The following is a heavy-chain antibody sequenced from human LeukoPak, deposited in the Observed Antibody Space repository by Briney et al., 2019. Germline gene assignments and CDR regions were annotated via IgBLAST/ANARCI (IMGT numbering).Heavy chain of an antibody. CDR3: ARDNSGSYHFDY. CDR1: GFTFSSYA. D-gene: IGHD1-26*01. CDR2: ISSTSSYI. Sequence: GGSLRLSCAASGFTFSSYAMSWVRQAPGRGLEWVSSISSTSSYIHYADSVKGRFTISRDNAKNSLYLQMNSLRAEDRAVYYCARDNSGSYHFDYWGQGTLVTVSS. V-gene: IGHV3-21*04. J-gene: IGHJ4*02.